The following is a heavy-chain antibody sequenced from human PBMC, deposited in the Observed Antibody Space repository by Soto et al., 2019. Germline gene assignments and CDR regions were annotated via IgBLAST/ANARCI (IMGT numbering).Heavy chain of an antibody. D-gene: IGHD3-22*01. Sequence: GASVKVSCKASGGTFSSYAISWVRQAPGQGLEWMGGIIPIFGTANYAQKFQGRVTITADESTSTAYMELSSLRSEDTAVYYCAREPYDSSGYYSYYYYGMDVRGQGTTVTVSS. CDR1: GGTFSSYA. V-gene: IGHV1-69*13. CDR2: IIPIFGTA. J-gene: IGHJ6*02. CDR3: AREPYDSSGYYSYYYYGMDV.